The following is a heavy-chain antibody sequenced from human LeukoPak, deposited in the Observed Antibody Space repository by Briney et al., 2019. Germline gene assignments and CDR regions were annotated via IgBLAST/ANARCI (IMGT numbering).Heavy chain of an antibody. CDR2: IYYSGST. D-gene: IGHD6-19*01. J-gene: IGHJ5*02. Sequence: SETLSLTCTVSGGSISSSSYYWGWIRQPPGKGLEWIGSIYYSGSTYYNPSLKSRVTISVDTSKNQFSLKLSSVTAADTAVYYCARVVAVADNNWFDPWGQGTLVTVSS. CDR3: ARVVAVADNNWFDP. CDR1: GGSISSSSYY. V-gene: IGHV4-39*07.